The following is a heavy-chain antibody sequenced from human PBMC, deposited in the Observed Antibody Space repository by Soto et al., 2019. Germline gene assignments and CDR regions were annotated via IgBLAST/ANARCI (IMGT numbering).Heavy chain of an antibody. D-gene: IGHD1-26*01. V-gene: IGHV1-46*01. CDR2: INPSGGST. Sequence: QVQLVQSGAEVKKPGASVKVSCKASGYTFTSYYMHWVRQAPGQGLEWMGIINPSGGSTSYAQKYQGRVTMTRDTSTSTVYMELSSLRSEDTAVYYCASGRGSYPTRPVNWGQGTLVTVSS. J-gene: IGHJ4*02. CDR3: ASGRGSYPTRPVN. CDR1: GYTFTSYY.